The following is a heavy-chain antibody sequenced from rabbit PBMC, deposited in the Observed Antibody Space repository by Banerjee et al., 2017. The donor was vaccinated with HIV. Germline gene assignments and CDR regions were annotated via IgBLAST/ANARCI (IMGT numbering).Heavy chain of an antibody. CDR3: ARFYAGYGDFGYAGM. V-gene: IGHV1S40*01. CDR1: GFSFSAGYY. Sequence: QSLEESGGDLVKPGASLTLTCTASGFSFSAGYYMCWVRQAPGKGLEWIACIGAGSSGSTYYASWAKGRFTISKTTSTTVTLQMTSLTAADTATYFCARFYAGYGDFGYAGMWGQGTLVTVS. J-gene: IGHJ3*01. D-gene: IGHD7-1*01. CDR2: IGAGSSGST.